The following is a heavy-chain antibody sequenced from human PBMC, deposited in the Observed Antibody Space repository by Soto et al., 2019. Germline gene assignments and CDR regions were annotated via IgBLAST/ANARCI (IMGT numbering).Heavy chain of an antibody. CDR3: ARDPVFSNPSPNWFDP. V-gene: IGHV3-21*01. CDR1: GFTFSSYS. J-gene: IGHJ5*02. CDR2: ISSSSSYI. D-gene: IGHD3-3*02. Sequence: VGSLRLSCAASGFTFSSYSMNWVRQAPGKGLEWVSSISSSSSYIYYADSVKGRFTISRDNAKNSLYLQMNSLRAEDTAVYYCARDPVFSNPSPNWFDPWGQGTLVTVSS.